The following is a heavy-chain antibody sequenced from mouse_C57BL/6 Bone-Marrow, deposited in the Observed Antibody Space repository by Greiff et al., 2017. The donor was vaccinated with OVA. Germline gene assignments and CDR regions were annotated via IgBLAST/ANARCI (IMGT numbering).Heavy chain of an antibody. J-gene: IGHJ2*03. V-gene: IGHV14-4*01. Sequence: EVQLQQSGAELVRPGASVKLSCTASGFNIKDDYMHWVKQRPEQGLEWIGRIDPENGDTEYASKFQGKATITADTSSNTAYLQLSSLTSEDTAVCPSTAGLLRDVGGRGKSTTVTS. CDR1: GFNIKDDY. CDR3: TAGLLRDV. D-gene: IGHD1-1*01. CDR2: IDPENGDT.